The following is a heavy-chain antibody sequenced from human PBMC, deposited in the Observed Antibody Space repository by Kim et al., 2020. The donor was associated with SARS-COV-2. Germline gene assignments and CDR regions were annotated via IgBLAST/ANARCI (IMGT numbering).Heavy chain of an antibody. D-gene: IGHD1-20*01. Sequence: QRLQGRVTMTRDTSTSTVYMELSSLRSEDTGVYYCAGGEYNWNAHHFDLWGQGTLVTVSS. V-gene: IGHV1-46*04. CDR3: AGGEYNWNAHHFDL. J-gene: IGHJ4*02.